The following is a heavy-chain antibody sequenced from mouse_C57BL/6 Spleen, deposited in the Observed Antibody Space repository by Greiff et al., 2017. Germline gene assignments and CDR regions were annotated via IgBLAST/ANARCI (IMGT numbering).Heavy chain of an antibody. CDR3: AREGAYYNGSAMDY. CDR1: GYTFTDYN. CDR2: INPNNGGT. J-gene: IGHJ4*01. Sequence: EVQLQQSGPELVKPGASVKIPCKASGYTFTDYNMDWVKQSHGKSLEWIGDINPNNGGTIYNQKFKGKATLTVDKSSSTAYMELRSLTSDDTAVYYCAREGAYYNGSAMDYWGQGTSVTVSS. D-gene: IGHD1-1*01. V-gene: IGHV1-18*01.